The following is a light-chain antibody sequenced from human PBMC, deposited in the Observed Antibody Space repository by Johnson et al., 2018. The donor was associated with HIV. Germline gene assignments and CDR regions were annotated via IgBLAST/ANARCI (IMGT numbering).Light chain of an antibody. J-gene: IGLJ1*01. V-gene: IGLV1-51*02. CDR1: SSNIVNNY. CDR2: ENN. Sequence: QSVLTQPPSVSAAPGQKVTISCSGSSSNIVNNYVSWYQQLPGTAPKLLIYENNKRPSGIPDRFSGSKSATSATLGITGLQTGDEADYYCGTWDSSLNSKVFGTGTKVSVL. CDR3: GTWDSSLNSKV.